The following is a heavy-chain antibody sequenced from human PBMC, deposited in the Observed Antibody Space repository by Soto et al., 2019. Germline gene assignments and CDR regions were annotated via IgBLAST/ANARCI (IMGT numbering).Heavy chain of an antibody. Sequence: GGSLRLFCAVSGFTFSDHYMDWVRQAPGKGLEWVGRSRNKANSYTTEYAASVKGRFTISRDDSENSLYLQMNSLRTEDTAVYYCARAGGSFSPLDYWGQGTLVTVSS. CDR3: ARAGGSFSPLDY. D-gene: IGHD1-26*01. V-gene: IGHV3-72*01. CDR1: GFTFSDHY. J-gene: IGHJ4*02. CDR2: SRNKANSYTT.